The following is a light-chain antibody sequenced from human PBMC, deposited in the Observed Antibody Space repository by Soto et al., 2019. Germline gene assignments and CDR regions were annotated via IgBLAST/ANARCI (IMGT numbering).Light chain of an antibody. CDR1: QSVSTY. Sequence: DIQMTQSPSSLSASVGDRVTITCRGSQSVSTYLNWYQKKPGEAPKLLIYAASSLQSGVPSRFSGSGSGTDFTLTISSLQTEDFATYYCQQSYSTPNTFGQGTRLEIK. CDR2: AAS. V-gene: IGKV1-39*01. J-gene: IGKJ5*01. CDR3: QQSYSTPNT.